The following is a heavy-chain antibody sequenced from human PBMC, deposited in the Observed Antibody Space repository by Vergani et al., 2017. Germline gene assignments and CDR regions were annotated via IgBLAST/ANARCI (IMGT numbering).Heavy chain of an antibody. Sequence: QLVQSGAEVKKPGASVKVSCKASGYIYTSYDIHWVRQATGQGLEWMGWMNPDSGNTVYAQKFQGRITITRNTSTRTAYMELSGLRSEDTAVYYCARGAGITKRWYFDVWGRGTLVTVSS. D-gene: IGHD3-10*01. CDR2: MNPDSGNT. CDR1: GYIYTSYD. V-gene: IGHV1-8*03. CDR3: ARGAGITKRWYFDV. J-gene: IGHJ2*01.